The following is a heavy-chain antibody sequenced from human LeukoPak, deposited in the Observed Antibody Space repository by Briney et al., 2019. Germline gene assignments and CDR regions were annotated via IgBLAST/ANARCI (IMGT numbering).Heavy chain of an antibody. CDR3: ARNRGSGSLTQYSFDY. CDR2: ISGST. CDR1: GFTFSTNA. V-gene: IGHV3-23*01. Sequence: GGSLRLSCAASGFTFSTNAMSWVRQAPGKGLEWVSIISGSTYYTDSVKGRFSISRDNSKNTLYLQMNSLRAEDTAIYYCARNRGSGSLTQYSFDYWGQGTLVTVSS. D-gene: IGHD1-26*01. J-gene: IGHJ4*02.